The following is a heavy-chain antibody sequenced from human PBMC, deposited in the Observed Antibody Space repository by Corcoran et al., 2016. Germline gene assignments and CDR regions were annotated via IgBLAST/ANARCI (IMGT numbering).Heavy chain of an antibody. D-gene: IGHD3-16*01. CDR1: GGSFSGYY. CDR3: ARGADSFGGAREN. J-gene: IGHJ4*02. V-gene: IGHV4-34*01. Sequence: QVQLQQWGAGLLKPSETLSLTCAVYGGSFSGYYWRWIRKPPGKGLEWIGEINHSGSTNYNPSLKSRVTISVDTSKNQFSMKLSSVTAADTAVYYCARGADSFGGARENWGQGTLVTVSS. CDR2: INHSGST.